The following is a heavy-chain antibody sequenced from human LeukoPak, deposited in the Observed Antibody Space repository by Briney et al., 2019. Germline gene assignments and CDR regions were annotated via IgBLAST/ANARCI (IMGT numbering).Heavy chain of an antibody. Sequence: GGALRLSCAASGFTFSSYWMSWVRQAPGKGLEWVANIKQDGSEKYYVDSVKGRFTISRDNAKNSLYLQMNSLRAEDTAVYYCARGSRISYFDYWGQGTLVTVSS. J-gene: IGHJ4*02. V-gene: IGHV3-7*01. CDR2: IKQDGSEK. CDR1: GFTFSSYW. CDR3: ARGSRISYFDY. D-gene: IGHD1-14*01.